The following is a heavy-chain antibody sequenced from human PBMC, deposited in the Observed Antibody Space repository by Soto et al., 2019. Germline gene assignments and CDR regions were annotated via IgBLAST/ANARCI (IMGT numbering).Heavy chain of an antibody. CDR1: GFIFSNYG. V-gene: IGHV3-33*01. CDR2: IWYDGSNK. J-gene: IGHJ4*02. CDR3: ARDLGWAGDGYFDQ. Sequence: QVQLVESGGGVVQPGRSLRLSCAASGFIFSNYGMHWVRQAPGKGLEWVALIWYDGSNKYYADSVKGRFTISRDNSKNTLYLQMSTLRVECTALYYCARDLGWAGDGYFDQWGQGSLVTVSS. D-gene: IGHD1-26*01.